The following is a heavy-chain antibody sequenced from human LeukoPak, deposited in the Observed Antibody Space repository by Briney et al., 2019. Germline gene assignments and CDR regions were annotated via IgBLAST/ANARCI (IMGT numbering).Heavy chain of an antibody. CDR2: IYYSGST. CDR3: AGSGVWGLHDYGDYPRPNWFDP. J-gene: IGHJ5*02. CDR1: GGSVSSGSYY. D-gene: IGHD4-17*01. Sequence: SETLSLTCTVSGGSVSSGSYYWSWIRQPPGKGLEWIGYIYYSGSTNYNPSLKSRVTISVDTSKNQFSLKLSSVTAADTAVYYCAGSGVWGLHDYGDYPRPNWFDPWGQGTLVTVSS. V-gene: IGHV4-61*01.